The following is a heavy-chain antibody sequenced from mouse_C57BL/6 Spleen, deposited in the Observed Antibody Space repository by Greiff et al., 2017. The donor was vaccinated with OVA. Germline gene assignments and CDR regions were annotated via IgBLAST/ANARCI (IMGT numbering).Heavy chain of an antibody. CDR3: ARGYYAGAMDY. V-gene: IGHV3-6*01. D-gene: IGHD6-5*01. Sequence: EVKLMESGPGLVKPSQSLSLTCSVTGYSITSGYYWNWIRQFPGNKLEWMGYISYDGSNNYNPSLKNRISITRDTSKNQFFLKLNSVTTEDTATYYCARGYYAGAMDYWGQGTSVTVSS. CDR1: GYSITSGYY. J-gene: IGHJ4*01. CDR2: ISYDGSN.